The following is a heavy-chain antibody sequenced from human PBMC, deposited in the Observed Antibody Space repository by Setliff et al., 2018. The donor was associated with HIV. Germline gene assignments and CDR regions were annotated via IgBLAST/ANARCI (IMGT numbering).Heavy chain of an antibody. J-gene: IGHJ6*02. CDR2: IYHSGST. CDR1: NYSISSAYY. V-gene: IGHV4-38-2*01. CDR3: ARRPAGAVAGGYGMDV. Sequence: KPSETLSLTCAVSNYSISSAYYWGWIRHPPGKGLEWIGSIYHSGSTYYNPPLKSRVTISVDTSKNQFSLKLSSVTAADTAVYYCARRPAGAVAGGYGMDVWGQGTTVTVSS. D-gene: IGHD6-19*01.